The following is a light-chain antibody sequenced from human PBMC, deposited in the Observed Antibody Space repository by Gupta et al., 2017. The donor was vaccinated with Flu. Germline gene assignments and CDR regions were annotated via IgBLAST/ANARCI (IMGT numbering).Light chain of an antibody. CDR1: QSVSSY. V-gene: IGKV3-11*01. J-gene: IGKJ5*01. CDR2: DAS. CDR3: QQRSNWPIT. Sequence: IVLPQSPATLPLSSGDRATLYCRASQSVSSYLAWYQQKPGQAPRLLIYDASNRATGIPARFSGSGSGTDFTLTISSLEPEDFAVYYCQQRSNWPITFGQGTRLEIK.